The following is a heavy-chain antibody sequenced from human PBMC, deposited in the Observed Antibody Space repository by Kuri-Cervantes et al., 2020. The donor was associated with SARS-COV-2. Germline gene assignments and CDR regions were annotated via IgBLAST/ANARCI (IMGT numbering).Heavy chain of an antibody. V-gene: IGHV3-64*01. Sequence: GGSLRLSCAASGFTFSSYAMHWVRQAPGKGLEYVSAISSNGGSTYYANSVKGRFTTSRDNSKNTLYLQMGSLRAEDMAVYYCARDRPTRVVLGNAFDIWGQGTMVTVSS. J-gene: IGHJ3*02. CDR2: ISSNGGST. D-gene: IGHD2-2*01. CDR3: ARDRPTRVVLGNAFDI. CDR1: GFTFSSYA.